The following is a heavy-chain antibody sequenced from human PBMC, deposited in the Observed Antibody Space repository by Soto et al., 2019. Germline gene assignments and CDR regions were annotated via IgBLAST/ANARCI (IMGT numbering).Heavy chain of an antibody. V-gene: IGHV3-23*01. CDR2: ISGPGATI. CDR1: GFTFSSYA. D-gene: IGHD3-10*01. Sequence: VQLLEAGGHLIQPGGSLRLSCAASGFTFSSYAMSWVRQAPGQGLDWLSAISGPGATIYYADSVKGRFSISRDNSKNTLYLQMNSLTAEDTAVYYCAKMLTMVRGVTGLRDFDFWGQGTLVTVSS. CDR3: AKMLTMVRGVTGLRDFDF. J-gene: IGHJ4*02.